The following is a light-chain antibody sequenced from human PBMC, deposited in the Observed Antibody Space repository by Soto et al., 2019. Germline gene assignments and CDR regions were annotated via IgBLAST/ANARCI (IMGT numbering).Light chain of an antibody. CDR3: QQSYSTPRT. J-gene: IGKJ1*01. CDR2: AAS. V-gene: IGKV1-39*01. CDR1: QSISTY. Sequence: DIQLTQSPSSLPASVGDRVTITCRASQSISTYLNWYQQKPGKAPKLLIYAASSLQSGVPSRFSGSGSGTDFTLTISSLQPEDSATYYCQQSYSTPRTFGQGTKVEIK.